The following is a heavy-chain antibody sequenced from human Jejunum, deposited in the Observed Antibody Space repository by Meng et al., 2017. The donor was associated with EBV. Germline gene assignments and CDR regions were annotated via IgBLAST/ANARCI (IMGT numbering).Heavy chain of an antibody. J-gene: IGHJ4*02. CDR1: GYTFSSYW. Sequence: EVQLVESGGGLVQPGXSLRLPCAASGYTFSSYWMHWVRQVPGEGLMWVSRVNPDGSTTNYADSVKGRFSISRDNAKNTLYLQMNSLTGEDTAVYYCARGASSGYKIDYWGQGILVTVSS. V-gene: IGHV3-74*01. CDR3: ARGASSGYKIDY. CDR2: VNPDGSTT. D-gene: IGHD6-19*01.